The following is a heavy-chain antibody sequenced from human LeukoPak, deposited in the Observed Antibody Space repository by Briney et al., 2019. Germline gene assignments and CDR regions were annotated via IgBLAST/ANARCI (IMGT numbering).Heavy chain of an antibody. Sequence: PSETLFLTCTVSGGSISSSSYYWGWIRQPRGKGLEWIGSIYYSGSTYYNPSLKSRVTISVDTSKNQYSADTAVYYCATRLWFGELGWFDPWGQGTLVTVSS. J-gene: IGHJ5*02. V-gene: IGHV4-39*07. CDR2: IYYSGST. CDR1: GGSISSSSYY. D-gene: IGHD3-10*01. CDR3: LGWFDP.